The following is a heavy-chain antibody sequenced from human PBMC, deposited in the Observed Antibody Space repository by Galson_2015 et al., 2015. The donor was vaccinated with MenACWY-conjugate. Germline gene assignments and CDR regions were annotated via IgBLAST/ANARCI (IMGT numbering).Heavy chain of an antibody. D-gene: IGHD5-24*01. V-gene: IGHV3-23*01. CDR1: GFTFSSYA. CDR2: ISGSGGST. Sequence: SLRLSCAASGFTFSSYAMSWVRQAPGKGLEWVSAISGSGGSTYYADSVKGRFTISRDNSKNTLYLQMNSLRAEDTAVYYCAKDSLYPTSRDGYQFFWGQGTMVTVSS. CDR3: AKDSLYPTSRDGYQFF. J-gene: IGHJ3*01.